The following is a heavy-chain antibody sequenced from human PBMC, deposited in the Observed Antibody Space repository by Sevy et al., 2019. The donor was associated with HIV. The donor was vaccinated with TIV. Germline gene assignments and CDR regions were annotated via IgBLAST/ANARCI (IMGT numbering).Heavy chain of an antibody. D-gene: IGHD6-13*01. Sequence: GESLKISCKTSGYNFNTYWIGWVRQKPGKGLEWMGIIYPGDSDTRYSPSFQGRVTISADKSISTAYMQWSSLEASDTAMFYCAAAARPTQGFDQWGQRTLVTVSS. V-gene: IGHV5-51*01. CDR3: AAAARPTQGFDQ. CDR1: GYNFNTYW. CDR2: IYPGDSDT. J-gene: IGHJ4*02.